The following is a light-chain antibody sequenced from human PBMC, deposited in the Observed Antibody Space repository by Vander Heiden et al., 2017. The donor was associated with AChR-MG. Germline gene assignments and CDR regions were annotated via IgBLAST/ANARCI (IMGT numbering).Light chain of an antibody. V-gene: IGLV3-25*03. CDR2: RDT. Sequence: ELTQPPSLSVSPGQTARITCSGDTLSKQFAYWYQQKAGQAPVLVIFRDTERPSGIPERFSGSTSGTTVTLTISGVQAEDEADYYCQSTDATVNVLFGGGTKLTGL. CDR1: TLSKQF. J-gene: IGLJ2*01. CDR3: QSTDATVNVL.